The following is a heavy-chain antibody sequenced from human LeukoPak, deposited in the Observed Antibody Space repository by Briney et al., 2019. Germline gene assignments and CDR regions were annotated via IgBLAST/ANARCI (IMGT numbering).Heavy chain of an antibody. V-gene: IGHV3-48*03. CDR2: ISSSGSTI. D-gene: IGHD4-17*01. Sequence: GGSLRLSCAASGFTFSSYEMNWVRQAPGKGLEWVSYISSSGSTIYYADSVKGRFTISRDNAKNSLYLQMNSLRAEDTAVYYCARVLSYGDYGYYYYYMDVWGEGTTVTISS. CDR3: ARVLSYGDYGYYYYYMDV. CDR1: GFTFSSYE. J-gene: IGHJ6*03.